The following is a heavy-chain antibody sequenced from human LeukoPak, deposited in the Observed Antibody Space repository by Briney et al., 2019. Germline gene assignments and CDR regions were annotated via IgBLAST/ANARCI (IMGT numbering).Heavy chain of an antibody. Sequence: GGSLRLSCAASGFTSSSYGMHWVRQAPGKGLEWVAVISYDGSNKYYADSVKGRFTISRDNSKNTLYLQMNSLRAEDTAVYYCAKDPYCSSTSCGYYYYGMDVWGQGTTVTVSS. D-gene: IGHD2-2*01. CDR1: GFTSSSYG. CDR3: AKDPYCSSTSCGYYYYGMDV. V-gene: IGHV3-30*18. J-gene: IGHJ6*02. CDR2: ISYDGSNK.